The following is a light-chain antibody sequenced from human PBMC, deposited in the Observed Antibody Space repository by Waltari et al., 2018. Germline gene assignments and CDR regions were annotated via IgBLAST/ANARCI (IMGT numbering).Light chain of an antibody. Sequence: EIVMTQSPATLSVSPGERATLSCRASQSVSSNLAWYQQKPGQATRLLIYGASTRATGIPARFSGSGSGTEFTLTISSLQSEDFADYYCQQYNNWPLTFGQGTRLEIK. J-gene: IGKJ5*01. CDR1: QSVSSN. CDR3: QQYNNWPLT. V-gene: IGKV3-15*01. CDR2: GAS.